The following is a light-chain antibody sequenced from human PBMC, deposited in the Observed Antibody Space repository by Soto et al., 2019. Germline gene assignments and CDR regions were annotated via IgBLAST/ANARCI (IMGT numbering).Light chain of an antibody. Sequence: EIVLTQSPGTLSLSPGERATLSCRASQSISNSYLAWYQQKPGQAPRLLIYGASSRATGIPDRFSGSGSGTDFTLTISRLEPEDFAVYYCHQYGSSPYTFGQGTQLEIK. V-gene: IGKV3-20*01. CDR1: QSISNSY. J-gene: IGKJ2*01. CDR3: HQYGSSPYT. CDR2: GAS.